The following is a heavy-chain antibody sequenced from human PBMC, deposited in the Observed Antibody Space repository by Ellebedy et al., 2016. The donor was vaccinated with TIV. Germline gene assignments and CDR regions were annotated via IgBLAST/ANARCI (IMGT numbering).Heavy chain of an antibody. Sequence: PGGSLRLSCAASGFNFSGYAMSWVRQAPGTGLEWISGVSRTGDSTNYAHSVKGRFTISRDNSKNSLYLQMNSLRADDTALYYCASAARGSGAYESFWGQGTLVTVSS. J-gene: IGHJ4*02. V-gene: IGHV3-23*01. CDR3: ASAARGSGAYESF. CDR2: VSRTGDST. CDR1: GFNFSGYA. D-gene: IGHD5-12*01.